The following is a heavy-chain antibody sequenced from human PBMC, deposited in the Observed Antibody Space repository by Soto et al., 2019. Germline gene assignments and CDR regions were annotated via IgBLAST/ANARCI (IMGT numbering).Heavy chain of an antibody. CDR2: ISGSGDST. V-gene: IGHV3-23*01. J-gene: IGHJ6*02. D-gene: IGHD5-18*01. CDR1: GFTFSSYA. CDR3: AKVVGTAMVYGNYAMDV. Sequence: GGSLRLSCAASGFTFSSYAMSWVRQAPGKGLEWVSAISGSGDSTFYADSVKGRFTISRDNSKNTLYLQMNGLRAEDTAEYYCAKVVGTAMVYGNYAMDVWGQGTTVTVSS.